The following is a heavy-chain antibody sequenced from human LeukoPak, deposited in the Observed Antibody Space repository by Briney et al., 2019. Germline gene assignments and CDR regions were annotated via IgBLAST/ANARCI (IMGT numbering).Heavy chain of an antibody. CDR2: ISYDGSNK. CDR3: ANGHAGSYYYYYGMDV. J-gene: IGHJ6*02. Sequence: GRSLRLSCAASGFTFSNNGMHWVRQAPGKGLEWVAVISYDGSNKYYADSVKGRFTISRDNSKNTLYLQVNSLRAEDTTVYYCANGHAGSYYYYYGMDVWGQGTTVTVSS. CDR1: GFTFSNNG. D-gene: IGHD5-12*01. V-gene: IGHV3-30*18.